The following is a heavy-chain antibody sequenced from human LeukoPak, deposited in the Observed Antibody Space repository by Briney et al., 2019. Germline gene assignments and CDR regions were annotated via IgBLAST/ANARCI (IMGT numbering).Heavy chain of an antibody. Sequence: PGGSLRLSCAASGFTFSSYGMHWVRQAPGKGLEWVAVISYDGSNKYYADSVKGRFTISRDNSKNTLYLQMNSLRAEDTAVYYCAKDEYYGSGSYYIPRYYGMDVWGQGTTVTVS. J-gene: IGHJ6*02. D-gene: IGHD3-10*01. CDR1: GFTFSSYG. CDR2: ISYDGSNK. V-gene: IGHV3-30*18. CDR3: AKDEYYGSGSYYIPRYYGMDV.